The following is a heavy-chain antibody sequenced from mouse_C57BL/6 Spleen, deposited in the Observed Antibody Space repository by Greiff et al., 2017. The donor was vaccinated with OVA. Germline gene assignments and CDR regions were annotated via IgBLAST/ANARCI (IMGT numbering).Heavy chain of an antibody. D-gene: IGHD2-3*01. Sequence: EVKLQESGPGLVKPSQSLSLTCSVTGYSITSGYYWNWIRQFPGNKLEWMGYISYDGSNNYNPSLKNRISITRDTSKNQFFLKLNSVTTEDTATYYCARDQGYSGAYWGQGTLVTVSA. J-gene: IGHJ3*01. V-gene: IGHV3-6*01. CDR1: GYSITSGYY. CDR2: ISYDGSN. CDR3: ARDQGYSGAY.